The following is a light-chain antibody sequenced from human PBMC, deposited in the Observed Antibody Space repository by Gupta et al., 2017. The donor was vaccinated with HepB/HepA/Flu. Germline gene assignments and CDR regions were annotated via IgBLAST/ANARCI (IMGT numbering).Light chain of an antibody. CDR1: SGINVGTYR. CDR3: MIWHSSAWV. V-gene: IGLV5-45*02. J-gene: IGLJ3*02. CDR2: YKSDSDK. Sequence: QAVLTQPSFLSASPGASDSLTCPLRSGINVGTYRIYWYQQKPGSPPQYLLRYKSDSDKQQGSGVPSRFSGSKDASANAGILLISGLQSEDEADYYCMIWHSSAWVFGGGTKLTVL.